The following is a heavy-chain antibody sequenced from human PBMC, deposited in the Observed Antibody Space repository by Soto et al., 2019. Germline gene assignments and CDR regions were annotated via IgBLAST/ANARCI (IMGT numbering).Heavy chain of an antibody. CDR3: SKHGVIRTLDT. Sequence: HVQLLESGPGLMKPSGTLSLTCAVSGDSIVSNDWWTWVRQSPGAGLEWLGRIHHTGKSDYNPSVRGRIGMSVDKSQNRFSLTLTSVTAADSAIYFCSKHGVIRTLDTWGPGIRVTVSS. J-gene: IGHJ5*02. V-gene: IGHV4-4*02. CDR1: GDSIVSNDW. D-gene: IGHD3-10*01. CDR2: IHHTGKS.